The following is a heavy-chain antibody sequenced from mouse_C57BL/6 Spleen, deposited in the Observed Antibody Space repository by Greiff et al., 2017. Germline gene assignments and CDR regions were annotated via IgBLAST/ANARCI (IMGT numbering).Heavy chain of an antibody. Sequence: VKLQESGAELVRPGASVTLSCKASGYTFTDYEMHWVKQTPVHGLEWIGAIDPETGGTAYNQKFKGKAILTADKSSSTAYMELRSLTSEDSAVYYCTRDYLDYWGQGTTLTVSS. CDR1: GYTFTDYE. J-gene: IGHJ2*01. V-gene: IGHV1-15*01. CDR2: IDPETGGT. CDR3: TRDYLDY.